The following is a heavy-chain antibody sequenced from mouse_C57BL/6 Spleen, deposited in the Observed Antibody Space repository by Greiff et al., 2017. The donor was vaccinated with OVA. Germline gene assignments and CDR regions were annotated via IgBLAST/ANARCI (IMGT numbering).Heavy chain of an antibody. CDR3: ASGGDYDVGG. V-gene: IGHV1-69*01. Sequence: QVQLQQSGAELVMPGASVKLSCKASGYTFTSYWMHWVKQRPGQGLEWIGEIDPSDSYTYYNQKFKGKSTLTVDTSSSTAYLQLSSLTSEDSAVYYCASGGDYDVGGWGNGTTLTV. CDR1: GYTFTSYW. D-gene: IGHD2-4*01. J-gene: IGHJ2*01. CDR2: IDPSDSYT.